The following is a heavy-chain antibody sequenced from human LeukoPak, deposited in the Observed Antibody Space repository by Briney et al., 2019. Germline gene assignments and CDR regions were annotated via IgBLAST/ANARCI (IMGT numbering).Heavy chain of an antibody. D-gene: IGHD6-13*01. CDR1: GFIVSHDY. V-gene: IGHV3-53*01. CDR3: ARGPRYSFY. J-gene: IGHJ4*02. Sequence: GGSLRLSCAASGFIVSHDYMTWVRQAPGKGLEWISVIYIDGTTYYADSVKGRFTISRDQANNTLYLQMNTLRDEDTAVYYCARGPRYSFYWGQGTLVSVSS. CDR2: IYIDGTT.